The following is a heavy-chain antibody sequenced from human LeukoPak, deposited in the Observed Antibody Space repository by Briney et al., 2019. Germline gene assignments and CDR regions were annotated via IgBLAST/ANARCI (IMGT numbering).Heavy chain of an antibody. V-gene: IGHV1-69*04. CDR2: IIPILGIA. CDR1: GGTFSSYA. CDR3: ARSMITFGGAGDY. J-gene: IGHJ4*02. Sequence: SMKVSCKASGGTFSSYAISWVRQAPGQGLEWMGRIIPILGIANYAQKFQGRVTITADKSTSTAYMELSSLRSGDTAVFYCARSMITFGGAGDYWGQGTLVTVSS. D-gene: IGHD3-16*01.